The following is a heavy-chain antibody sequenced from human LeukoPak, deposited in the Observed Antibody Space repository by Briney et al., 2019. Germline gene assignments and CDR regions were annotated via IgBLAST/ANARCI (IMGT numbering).Heavy chain of an antibody. CDR1: GYTFTSFY. J-gene: IGHJ4*02. Sequence: ASVNVSCMAVGYTFTSFYIHWVRQAPGQGLEWMGLINPSGGSTTFAERFQGRVAMTTDRSTDTVYMELRSLKSEDTAFYYCARILRRHGTTFDYWGQGTLVTVSS. CDR3: ARILRRHGTTFDY. D-gene: IGHD2/OR15-2a*01. V-gene: IGHV1-46*01. CDR2: INPSGGST.